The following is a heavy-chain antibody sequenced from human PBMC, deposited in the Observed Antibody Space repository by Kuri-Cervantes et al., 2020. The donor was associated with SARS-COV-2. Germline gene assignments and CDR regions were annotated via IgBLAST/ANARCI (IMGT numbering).Heavy chain of an antibody. Sequence: LRLSCNVAGGSVSSSSYYWSWMRQTPGKGLEWIGYIYYSGSNKYNPSLKGRVTIYVDTSKNQLSLKPSSVTAADTAVYYCARSTPFRRLVVISQGGAFDNWGQGTMVTVSS. V-gene: IGHV4-61*01. CDR1: GGSVSSSSYY. CDR3: ARSTPFRRLVVISQGGAFDN. CDR2: IYYSGSN. J-gene: IGHJ3*02. D-gene: IGHD3-22*01.